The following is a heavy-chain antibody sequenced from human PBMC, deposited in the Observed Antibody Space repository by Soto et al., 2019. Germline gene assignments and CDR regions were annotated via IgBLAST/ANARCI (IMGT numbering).Heavy chain of an antibody. D-gene: IGHD2-15*01. J-gene: IGHJ5*02. Sequence: QSPTLSLTCTVSGGSISGFYWSWIRQPPGKGLEWIGYSGSTNYNPSLKGRVTISVDTSKSQISLKLTSVTAADSAVYHCARNRACSAASCIGVLDHWGPGTLVTVSS. CDR3: ARNRACSAASCIGVLDH. V-gene: IGHV4-59*01. CDR2: SGST. CDR1: GGSISGFY.